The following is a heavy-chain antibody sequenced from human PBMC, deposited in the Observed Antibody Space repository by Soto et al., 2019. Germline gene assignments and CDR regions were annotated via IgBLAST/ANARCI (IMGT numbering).Heavy chain of an antibody. CDR1: GYTFSNYY. Sequence: QVQLVQSGAEVKNPGASVKVSCKASGYTFSNYYMHWVRQAPGQGLEWMGGINPNGDTTYYAQKFMGRLTVTMDTSTSTVYMELSSLRSDDTAVYYCAREGATAAKMFDYWGQGTLVTVSS. J-gene: IGHJ4*02. CDR2: INPNGDTT. CDR3: AREGATAAKMFDY. D-gene: IGHD2-2*01. V-gene: IGHV1-46*01.